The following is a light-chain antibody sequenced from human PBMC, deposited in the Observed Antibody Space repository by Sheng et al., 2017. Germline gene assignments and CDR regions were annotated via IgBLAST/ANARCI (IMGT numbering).Light chain of an antibody. CDR2: DAS. J-gene: IGKJ4*01. V-gene: IGKV3-11*01. CDR3: QQYDKWPLN. Sequence: EIVLTQSPATLSLSPGERATLSCRASQSVSSYLAWYQQKPGQAPRLLIYDASNRATGIPARFSGSGSGTDFTLTISRLEPEDFAVYYCQQYDKWPLNFGGGTKVEIK. CDR1: QSVSSY.